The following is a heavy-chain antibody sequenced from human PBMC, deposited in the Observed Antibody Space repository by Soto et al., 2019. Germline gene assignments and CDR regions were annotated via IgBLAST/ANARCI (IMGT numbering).Heavy chain of an antibody. Sequence: QITLEESGPTLVKPTQTLTLTCTFSGFSLSTTGVGVGWIRQPPVKALEGLALIYWDDDKGYSPSLKSRVTINKDTSRDQVVLRMTNMDPVDTAPYYCVHRPIRGRDCFRAWGQGTPVTVSS. J-gene: IGHJ5*02. D-gene: IGHD2-21*02. CDR1: GFSLSTTGVG. CDR2: IYWDDDK. V-gene: IGHV2-5*02. CDR3: VHRPIRGRDCFRA.